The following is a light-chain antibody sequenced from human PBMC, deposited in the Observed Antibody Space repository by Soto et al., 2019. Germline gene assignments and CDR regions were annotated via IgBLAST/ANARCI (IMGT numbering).Light chain of an antibody. V-gene: IGLV1-40*01. CDR2: RNS. CDR1: RSNIGADYD. Sequence: QSVLTQPPSGSGAPGQRVTISCTGSRSNIGADYDVHWYQQLPGTAPRLLIFRNSNRPSGVPDRFSGSKSGTSASLAITGLQAEDEADYYCQSYDSSLSGYVFGTGTKVTVL. J-gene: IGLJ1*01. CDR3: QSYDSSLSGYV.